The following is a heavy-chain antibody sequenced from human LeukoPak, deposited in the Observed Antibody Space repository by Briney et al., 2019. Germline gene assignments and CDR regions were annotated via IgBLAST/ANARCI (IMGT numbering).Heavy chain of an antibody. CDR1: GGSISSGSYY. CDR2: IYTSGST. Sequence: SETLSLTCTVSGGSISSGSYYWSWIRRPAGKGLEWIGRIYTSGSTNYNPSLKSRVTISVDTSKNQFSLKLSSVTAADTAVYYCARDRGSGWWERFDPWGQGTLVTVSS. CDR3: ARDRGSGWWERFDP. J-gene: IGHJ5*02. V-gene: IGHV4-61*02. D-gene: IGHD6-19*01.